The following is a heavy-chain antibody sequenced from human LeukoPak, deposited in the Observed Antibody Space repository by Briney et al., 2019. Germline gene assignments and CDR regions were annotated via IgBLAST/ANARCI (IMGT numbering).Heavy chain of an antibody. J-gene: IGHJ4*02. CDR3: AKVMTRTMVRGVPPSDY. CDR2: ISGSGGST. D-gene: IGHD3-10*01. V-gene: IGHV3-23*01. Sequence: GGSLRLSCAASGFTFSSYAMSWVRQAPGKGLEWVSAISGSGGSTYYADSVKGRFTISRDNSKNTLYLQMNSLRAEDTAIYYCAKVMTRTMVRGVPPSDYWGQGTLVTVSS. CDR1: GFTFSSYA.